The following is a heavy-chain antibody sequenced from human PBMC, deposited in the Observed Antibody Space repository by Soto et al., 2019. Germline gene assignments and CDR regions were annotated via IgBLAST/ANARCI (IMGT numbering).Heavy chain of an antibody. CDR1: GFTFSNAW. D-gene: IGHD3-10*01. CDR2: IKSKNDGGTT. Sequence: VGSLRLSCAASGFTFSNAWMSWVRQAPEKGLEWVGRIKSKNDGGTTDYAAPVKGRFTISRDDSKNTLYLQMNSLKTEDTAVYYCTTGYGPGSYGAWFDPWGQGTLVTVSS. V-gene: IGHV3-15*01. J-gene: IGHJ5*02. CDR3: TTGYGPGSYGAWFDP.